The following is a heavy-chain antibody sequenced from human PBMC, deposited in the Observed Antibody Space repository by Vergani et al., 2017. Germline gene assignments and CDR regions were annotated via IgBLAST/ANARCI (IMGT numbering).Heavy chain of an antibody. CDR1: GFTLSNYD. J-gene: IGHJ4*02. D-gene: IGHD3-16*01. V-gene: IGHV3-30*02. CDR2: IQFDGSNQ. Sequence: QVQLVASGGGVVQRGGSLRLSCATSGFTLSNYDMQWIRQGPGKGLEFVAFIQFDGSNQYYADSVKGRFTLSRDFSKNTLYLQMNSLRTDDTATYYCAKHFRGWGIDDWGQGTQVIVSS. CDR3: AKHFRGWGIDD.